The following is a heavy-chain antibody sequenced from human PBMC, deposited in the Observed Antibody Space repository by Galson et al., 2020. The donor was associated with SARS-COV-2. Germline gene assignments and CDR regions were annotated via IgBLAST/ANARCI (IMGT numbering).Heavy chain of an antibody. J-gene: IGHJ6*02. CDR3: ARDGERTRYYDMWTGDYYFYYGMGV. Sequence: GGSLILSCAASGFTFSSYSMNWVRQAPGKGLEWVSSISSSSSYIYYADSVKGRFTISRDNAKNSLYLQMNSLRAEDTAVYYCARDGERTRYYDMWTGDYYFYYGMGVWGQGTAVTVSS. D-gene: IGHD3-9*01. CDR1: GFTFSSYS. CDR2: ISSSSSYI. V-gene: IGHV3-21*01.